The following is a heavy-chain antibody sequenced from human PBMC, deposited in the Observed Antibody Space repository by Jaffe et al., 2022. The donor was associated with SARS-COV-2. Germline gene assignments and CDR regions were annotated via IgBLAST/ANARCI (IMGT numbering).Heavy chain of an antibody. CDR2: IRSSTDGGTT. J-gene: IGHJ4*02. D-gene: IGHD7-27*01. CDR3: TTARPWVDY. V-gene: IGHV3-15*01. Sequence: EVQLVEPGGGLVKPGGSLRVSCVATGFTFSNAWMNWVRQAPGKGLEWVGRIRSSTDGGTTDYAAPVRGRFTISRDDSKNTLYLQMNSLKTEDTAVYYCTTARPWVDYWGQGTLVTVSS. CDR1: GFTFSNAW.